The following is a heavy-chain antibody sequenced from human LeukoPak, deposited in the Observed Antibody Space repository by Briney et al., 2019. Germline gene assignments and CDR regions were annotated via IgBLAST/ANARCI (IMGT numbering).Heavy chain of an antibody. CDR2: ISDSGGRT. Sequence: GSLRLSCAVSGITLSNYGMSWVRQAPGKGLEWVAGISDSGGRTNYADSVKGRFTISRDNAKNSLYLQMNSLRAEDTALYYCAKDIKAEMATILDYWGQGTLVTVSS. V-gene: IGHV3-23*01. CDR3: AKDIKAEMATILDY. D-gene: IGHD5-24*01. CDR1: GITLSNYG. J-gene: IGHJ4*02.